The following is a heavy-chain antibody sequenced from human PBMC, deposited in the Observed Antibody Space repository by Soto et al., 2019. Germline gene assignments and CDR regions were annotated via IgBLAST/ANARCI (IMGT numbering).Heavy chain of an antibody. CDR3: ARNRKCDY. J-gene: IGHJ4*02. CDR1: GGSFSGYR. V-gene: IGHV4-34*01. CDR2: IGHSGST. Sequence: SETLSLTCAVYGGSFSGYRWSRIRQPPGKALEWIGEIGHSGSTNYNPSLKSRVTISIDTSKNQFSLKLSSVTAADTAVYYCARNRKCDYWGQGTLVTVSS.